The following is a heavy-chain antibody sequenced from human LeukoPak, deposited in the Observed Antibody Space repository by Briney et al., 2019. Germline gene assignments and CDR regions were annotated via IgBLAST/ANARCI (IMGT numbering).Heavy chain of an antibody. J-gene: IGHJ4*02. CDR2: IYYSGST. CDR1: GGSISSSSYY. V-gene: IGHV4-39*01. D-gene: IGHD3-3*01. Sequence: SETLSLTCTVSGGSISSSSYYWGWIRQPPGKGLEWLGSIYYSGSTYYNPSLKSRVTISVDTSKNQFSLKLSSVTAADTAVYYCARQIGRFLEWSKYYFDYWGQGTLVTVSS. CDR3: ARQIGRFLEWSKYYFDY.